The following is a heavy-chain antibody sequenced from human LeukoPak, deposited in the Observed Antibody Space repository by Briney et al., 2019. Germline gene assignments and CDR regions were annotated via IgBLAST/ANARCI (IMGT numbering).Heavy chain of an antibody. CDR3: TTDQYYYDSSGYYTWTIDY. D-gene: IGHD3-22*01. CDR1: GFTFSNAW. V-gene: IGHV3-15*01. CDR2: IKSKTDGGTT. Sequence: GGSLRLSCAASGFTFSNAWMSWVRKAPGKGLEWVGRIKSKTDGGTTDYAAPVKGRFTISRDDSKNTLYLQMNSLKTEDTAVYYCTTDQYYYDSSGYYTWTIDYWGQGTLVTVSS. J-gene: IGHJ4*02.